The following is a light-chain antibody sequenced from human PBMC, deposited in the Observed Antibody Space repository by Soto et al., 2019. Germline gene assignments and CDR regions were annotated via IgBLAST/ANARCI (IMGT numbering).Light chain of an antibody. Sequence: QSVLTQPPSASGSPGQSVTISCTGTNSDIGDYEYVSWYQQHPGKAPKLMIYEVTKRPSGVPDRVSASKSGNTASLTVSGLQAEDEAEYYCSSYAGSNNLRFGGGTKLTVL. CDR2: EVT. CDR3: SSYAGSNNLR. V-gene: IGLV2-8*01. CDR1: NSDIGDYEY. J-gene: IGLJ2*01.